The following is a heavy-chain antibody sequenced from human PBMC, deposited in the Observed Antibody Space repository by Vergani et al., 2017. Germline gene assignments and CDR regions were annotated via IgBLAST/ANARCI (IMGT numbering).Heavy chain of an antibody. CDR1: GFTFNSYA. Sequence: QLLESGGGLIQPGGSLRLSCAASGFTFNSYAMTWVRQAPGKGLEWVSGINNNGGSTYYADSVKGRFTISRDNSKNTLYLQMTDLRAEDTATYYCARGRIAAAGKEVPLWSYYYYYGMDVWGQGTTVTVSS. D-gene: IGHD6-13*01. CDR3: ARGRIAAAGKEVPLWSYYYYYGMDV. V-gene: IGHV3-23*01. J-gene: IGHJ6*02. CDR2: INNNGGST.